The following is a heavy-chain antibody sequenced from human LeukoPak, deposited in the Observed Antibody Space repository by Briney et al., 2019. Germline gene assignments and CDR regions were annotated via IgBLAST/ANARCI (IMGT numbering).Heavy chain of an antibody. Sequence: PGGSLRLSCAASGFTFSSYSMNWVRQAPGKGLEWVSYISSSSSTIYYADSVKGRFTISRDNAKNSLYLQMNSLRAEDTAVYYCARERWNYGMDVWGQGTTVTVSS. J-gene: IGHJ6*02. CDR2: ISSSSSTI. V-gene: IGHV3-48*01. CDR1: GFTFSSYS. CDR3: ARERWNYGMDV. D-gene: IGHD2-15*01.